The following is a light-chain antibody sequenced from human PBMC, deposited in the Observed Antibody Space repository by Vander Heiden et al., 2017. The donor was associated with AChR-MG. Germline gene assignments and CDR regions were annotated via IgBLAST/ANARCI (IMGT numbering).Light chain of an antibody. CDR3: QQSYNTPRT. Sequence: DIQMTQSPSSLSASVGDRVTITCRESQTISSNLNWYQQKPGKAPKLLIYATSSLQSGVPSRFSGSGSGTDFTLTISSLQPEDFATYYCQQSYNTPRTFGQGTKVEIK. V-gene: IGKV1-39*01. CDR2: ATS. J-gene: IGKJ1*01. CDR1: QTISSN.